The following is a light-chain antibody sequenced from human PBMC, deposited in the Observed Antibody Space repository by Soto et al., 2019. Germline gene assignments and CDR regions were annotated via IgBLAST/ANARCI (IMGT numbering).Light chain of an antibody. CDR1: QSISSW. J-gene: IGKJ1*01. V-gene: IGKV1-5*01. CDR2: DAS. CDR3: PQYNSYSRT. Sequence: DIQMNQSPSTLSASIGDRVTITCRASQSISSWLAWYQQKPGKAPKPLIYDASTLKTGVPSRFSGSGSGSEFNFTITGLQPDDFATYYCPQYNSYSRTFGQGANVDIK.